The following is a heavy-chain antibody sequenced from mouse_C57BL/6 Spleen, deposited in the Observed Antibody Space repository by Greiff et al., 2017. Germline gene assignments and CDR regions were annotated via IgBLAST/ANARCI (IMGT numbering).Heavy chain of an antibody. CDR2: ISSGGDYI. V-gene: IGHV5-9-1*02. J-gene: IGHJ4*01. CDR1: GFTFSSYA. CDR3: TREDYYGYSYPSMDY. Sequence: EVKLVESGEGLVKPGGSLKLSCAASGFTFSSYAMSWVRQTPEKRLEWVAYISSGGDYIYYADTVKGRFTISRDNARNTLYLQMSSLKSEDTAMYYCTREDYYGYSYPSMDYWGQGTSVTVSS. D-gene: IGHD1-1*01.